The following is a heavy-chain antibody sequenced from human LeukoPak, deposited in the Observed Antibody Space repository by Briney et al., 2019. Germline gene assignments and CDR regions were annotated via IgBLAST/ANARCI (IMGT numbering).Heavy chain of an antibody. Sequence: SETLSLTCSVSGGSISGFHWSWIRQTAGKGLEWIGRVSTSGNTFYNPSLESRVTMSADTSGIHFSLNLTSVTAADTAVYYCARVSWEVGQWLDYYFDYWGQGTLVTVSS. CDR2: VSTSGNT. V-gene: IGHV4-4*07. J-gene: IGHJ4*02. D-gene: IGHD6-19*01. CDR1: GGSISGFH. CDR3: ARVSWEVGQWLDYYFDY.